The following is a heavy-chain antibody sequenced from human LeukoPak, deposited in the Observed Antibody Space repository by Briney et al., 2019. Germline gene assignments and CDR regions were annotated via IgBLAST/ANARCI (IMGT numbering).Heavy chain of an antibody. V-gene: IGHV4-38-2*01. J-gene: IGHJ4*02. CDR3: ARQPDGSGSYYRPQMFDY. Sequence: SETLSLTCAVSGYSISSGYYWGWIRQPPGKGLEWIGSIYHSGSTYYNPSLKSRVTISVDTSKNQFSLKLSSVTAADTAVYYCARQPDGSGSYYRPQMFDYWGQGTLVTASS. CDR1: GYSISSGYY. D-gene: IGHD3-10*01. CDR2: IYHSGST.